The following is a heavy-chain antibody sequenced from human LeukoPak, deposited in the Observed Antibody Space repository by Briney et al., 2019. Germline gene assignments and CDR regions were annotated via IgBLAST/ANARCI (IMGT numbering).Heavy chain of an antibody. CDR2: INHSGST. V-gene: IGHV4-34*01. D-gene: IGHD3-9*01. CDR1: GGSFSGYY. J-gene: IGHJ5*02. CDR3: ASGYYDILTGYHGGWFDP. Sequence: SETLSLTCAVYGGSFSGYYWSWIRQPPGKGLEWIGEINHSGSTNYNPSLKSRVTISVDKSKNQFSLKLSSVTAADTAVYYCASGYYDILTGYHGGWFDPWGQGTLVTVSS.